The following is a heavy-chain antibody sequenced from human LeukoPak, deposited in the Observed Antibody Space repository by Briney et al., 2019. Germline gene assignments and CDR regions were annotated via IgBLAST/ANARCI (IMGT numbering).Heavy chain of an antibody. CDR2: ISGSGGTS. Sequence: GGSLRLSCAASGFTFSSYAMSWVRQAPGKGLEWVSAISGSGGTSYYADSVKGRFTISRDNSKNTLYLQMNSLRAEDMALYYCAKGAGYSSPTDAFDIWGQGTMVTVSS. V-gene: IGHV3-23*01. J-gene: IGHJ3*02. CDR1: GFTFSSYA. CDR3: AKGAGYSSPTDAFDI. D-gene: IGHD6-13*01.